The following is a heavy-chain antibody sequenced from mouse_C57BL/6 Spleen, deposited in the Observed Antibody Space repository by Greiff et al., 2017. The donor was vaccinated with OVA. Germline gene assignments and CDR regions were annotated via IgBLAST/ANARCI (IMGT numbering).Heavy chain of an antibody. CDR3: TNYYGSSYDYFDY. V-gene: IGHV1-5*01. J-gene: IGHJ2*01. CDR1: GYTFTSYW. CDR2: IYPGNSDT. Sequence: VQLKESGTVLARPGASVKMSCKTSGYTFTSYWMHWVKQRPGQGLEWIGAIYPGNSDTSYNQKFKGKAKLTAVTSASTAYMELSSLTNEDSAVYYCTNYYGSSYDYFDYWGQGTTLTVSS. D-gene: IGHD1-1*01.